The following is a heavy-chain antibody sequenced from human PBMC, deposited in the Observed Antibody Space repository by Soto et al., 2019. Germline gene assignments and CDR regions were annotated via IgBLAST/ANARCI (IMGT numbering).Heavy chain of an antibody. D-gene: IGHD3-9*01. CDR2: IYYSGST. J-gene: IGHJ5*02. CDR3: ARGPKTYYDILTGYHNWFDP. V-gene: IGHV4-31*03. Sequence: SETLSLTCTVSGGSISSGGYYWSWIRQHPGKGLEWIGYIYYSGSTYYNPSLKSRVTISVDTSKNQFSLKLSSVTAADTAVYYCARGPKTYYDILTGYHNWFDPWGQGTLVTVSS. CDR1: GGSISSGGYY.